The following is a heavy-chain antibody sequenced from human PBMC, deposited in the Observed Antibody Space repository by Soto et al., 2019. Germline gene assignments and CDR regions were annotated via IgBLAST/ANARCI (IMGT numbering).Heavy chain of an antibody. J-gene: IGHJ5*02. CDR2: ISSSSSYI. CDR3: ARDYYDILTGYYSLGLDP. D-gene: IGHD3-9*01. CDR1: GFTFSSYS. V-gene: IGHV3-21*01. Sequence: PGGSLRLSCAASGFTFSSYSMNWVRQAPGKGLEWVSSISSSSSYIYYADSVKGRFTISRDNAKNSLYLQMNSLRAEDTAVYYCARDYYDILTGYYSLGLDPWGQGTLVTVSS.